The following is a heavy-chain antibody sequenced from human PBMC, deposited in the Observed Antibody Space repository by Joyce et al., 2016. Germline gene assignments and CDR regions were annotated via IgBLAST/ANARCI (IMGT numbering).Heavy chain of an antibody. CDR1: GFTFINAG. J-gene: IGHJ3*02. D-gene: IGHD1-26*01. V-gene: IGHV3-15*01. Sequence: VQLVESGGCFVKPGGSLRLSCAASGFTFINAGMSWVRQAPGKGLEWVGRIKAITEGGTTDYAAPVKGRFTISRDDSENTLYLQMNSLRTEDTAVYYCTTPYTGSRWAFAIWGQGTMVTVSS. CDR3: TTPYTGSRWAFAI. CDR2: IKAITEGGTT.